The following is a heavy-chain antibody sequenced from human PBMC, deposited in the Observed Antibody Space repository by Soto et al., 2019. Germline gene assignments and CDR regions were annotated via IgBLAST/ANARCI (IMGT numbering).Heavy chain of an antibody. Sequence: PGGSLRLSCAASGFTFSSYAMSWVRQAPGKGLEWVSAISGSGGSTYYADSVKGRFTISRDNSKNTLYLQMNSLRAEDTAVYYCAKSLYDILTVHRVFDPWGQGTLVTVSS. CDR2: ISGSGGST. CDR1: GFTFSSYA. V-gene: IGHV3-23*01. D-gene: IGHD3-9*01. J-gene: IGHJ5*02. CDR3: AKSLYDILTVHRVFDP.